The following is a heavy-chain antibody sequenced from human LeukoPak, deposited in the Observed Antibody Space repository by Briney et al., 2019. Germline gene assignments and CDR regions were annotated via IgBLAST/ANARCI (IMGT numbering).Heavy chain of an antibody. CDR3: AREGIAAAYSYFDY. CDR2: ISSSSSYI. J-gene: IGHJ4*02. V-gene: IGHV3-21*01. Sequence: GGSLRLSCAASGFTFSSYSMNWVRQAPGKGLEWVSSISSSSSYIYYADSVKGRFTISRDNAKNSLYLQMNSLRAEDTAVYYCAREGIAAAYSYFDYWGQGTLVTVSS. D-gene: IGHD6-13*01. CDR1: GFTFSSYS.